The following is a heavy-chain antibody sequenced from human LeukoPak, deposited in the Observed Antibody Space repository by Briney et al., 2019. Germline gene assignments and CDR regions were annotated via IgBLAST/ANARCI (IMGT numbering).Heavy chain of an antibody. CDR1: GSSISSYY. CDR3: ARGLVWRFLLDSRRDSFDI. J-gene: IGHJ3*02. V-gene: IGHV4-59*01. D-gene: IGHD3-16*01. Sequence: SETLSLTCTVSGSSISSYYWSWIRQPPGKGLEWVGYIYYSGSTNYNPSLKSRVTISVDTSKNQFSLKLSSVTAADTAVYYCARGLVWRFLLDSRRDSFDIWGQGTTITVSS. CDR2: IYYSGST.